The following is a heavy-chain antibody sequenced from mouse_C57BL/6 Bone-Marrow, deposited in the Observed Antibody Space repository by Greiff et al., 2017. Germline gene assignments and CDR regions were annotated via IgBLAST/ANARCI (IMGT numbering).Heavy chain of an antibody. CDR3: ARWGSSYDY. CDR2: IYPRSGNT. J-gene: IGHJ2*01. V-gene: IGHV1-81*01. Sequence: VQLQQSGAELARPGASVTLSCKASGYTFTRYGISWVKQRTGQGLEWIGEIYPRSGNTYYNEKFKGKATLTADKASSTAYMELRSLTSEDSAVYFCARWGSSYDYWGQGTTLTVSA. D-gene: IGHD1-1*01. CDR1: GYTFTRYG.